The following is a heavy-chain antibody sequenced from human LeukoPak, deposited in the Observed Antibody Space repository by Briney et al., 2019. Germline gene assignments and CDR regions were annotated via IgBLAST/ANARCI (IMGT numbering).Heavy chain of an antibody. J-gene: IGHJ1*01. CDR1: GFTFSSYW. CDR3: ARAPSEIGGYYPEYFRH. CDR2: IKGDGNT. Sequence: GGSLRLSCAASGFTFSSYWMHWVRQAPGKGLVWVSRIKGDGNTNYADSVKGRFTISRDNAKNTVSLQMNGLRAEDTGVYYCARAPSEIGGYYPEYFRHWGQGTLVTVSS. D-gene: IGHD3-22*01. V-gene: IGHV3-74*01.